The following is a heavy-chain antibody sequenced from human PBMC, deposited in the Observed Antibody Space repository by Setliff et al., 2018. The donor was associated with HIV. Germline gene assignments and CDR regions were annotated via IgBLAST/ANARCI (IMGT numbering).Heavy chain of an antibody. Sequence: ASVKVSCKASGYTFSNHTIHWVRQAPGKRPEWMGWLNAGYGNSKYSQKLQGRVTITRDISASTAYMELSSLRSEDTAVYYCARSGLVYDDVLTGPPTDYWGQGTLVTVSS. CDR2: LNAGYGNS. V-gene: IGHV1-3*01. J-gene: IGHJ4*02. CDR3: ARSGLVYDDVLTGPPTDY. D-gene: IGHD3-9*01. CDR1: GYTFSNHT.